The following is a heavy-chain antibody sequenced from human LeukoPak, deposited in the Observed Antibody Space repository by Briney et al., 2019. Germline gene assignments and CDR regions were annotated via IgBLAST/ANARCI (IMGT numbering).Heavy chain of an antibody. J-gene: IGHJ5*02. Sequence: TLSLTCTVSGGSISSSSYYWGWIRQPPGKGLEWIGSIYYSGSTYYNPSLKSRVTISVDTSKNQFSLKLSSVTAADTAVYYCARVDGSSPTLDNWFDPWGQGTLVTVSS. CDR2: IYYSGST. D-gene: IGHD1-26*01. CDR3: ARVDGSSPTLDNWFDP. CDR1: GGSISSSSYY. V-gene: IGHV4-39*07.